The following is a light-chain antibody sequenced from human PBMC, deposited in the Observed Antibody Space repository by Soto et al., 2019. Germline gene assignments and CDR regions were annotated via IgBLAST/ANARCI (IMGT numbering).Light chain of an antibody. J-gene: IGLJ2*01. CDR2: DVS. V-gene: IGLV2-14*01. Sequence: QSALTQPASVSGSPGQSITISCTGTSSDVGGYNYVSWYQQHPGKAPKLMIYDVSNRPSGVSNRFSGSKSGNTASLTIYGLQAEDEADYYCSSYTSSTVFGGGTKLTVL. CDR1: SSDVGGYNY. CDR3: SSYTSSTV.